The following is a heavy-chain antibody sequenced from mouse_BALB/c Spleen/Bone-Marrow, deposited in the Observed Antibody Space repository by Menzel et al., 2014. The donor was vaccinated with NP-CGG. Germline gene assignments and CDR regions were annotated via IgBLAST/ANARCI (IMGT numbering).Heavy chain of an antibody. CDR1: GFTFSDYG. CDR2: ISNLAYSI. Sequence: EVMLVESGGGLVQPGGSRKLSCAASGFTFSDYGMAWVRPAPGKGPEWVASISNLAYSIYYADTVTGRFTISRENAKNTLYLEMSSLRSEDTAMYYCARDRGRYRYFDVWGAGTTVTVSS. J-gene: IGHJ1*01. V-gene: IGHV5-15*02. D-gene: IGHD3-1*01. CDR3: ARDRGRYRYFDV.